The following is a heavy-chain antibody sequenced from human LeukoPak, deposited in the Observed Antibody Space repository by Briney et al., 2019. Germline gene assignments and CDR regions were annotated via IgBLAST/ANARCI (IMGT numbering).Heavy chain of an antibody. Sequence: PGGSLRLSCAASGFTFSSYEMNWVRQAPGKGLEWVSYISSSGSTIYYADSVKGRFTISRDNAKNSLYLQMNSLRAEDTAVYYCARVPSRTDAFDIWGQGTMVTVSS. V-gene: IGHV3-48*03. D-gene: IGHD6-13*01. CDR1: GFTFSSYE. J-gene: IGHJ3*02. CDR2: ISSSGSTI. CDR3: ARVPSRTDAFDI.